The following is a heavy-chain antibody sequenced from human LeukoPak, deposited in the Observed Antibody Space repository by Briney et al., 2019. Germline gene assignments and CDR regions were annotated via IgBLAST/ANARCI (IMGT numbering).Heavy chain of an antibody. CDR3: AAVSYLAFDI. V-gene: IGHV3-21*01. Sequence: PGGSLRLSCAASGFTFSSYSMNWVRQAPGKGLEWVSSISSSSYIKYADSVKGRFTISRDNAKNSAYLQINSLRVEDTAVYYCAAVSYLAFDIWGQGTMVTVSS. J-gene: IGHJ3*02. CDR1: GFTFSSYS. D-gene: IGHD2-21*01. CDR2: ISSSSYI.